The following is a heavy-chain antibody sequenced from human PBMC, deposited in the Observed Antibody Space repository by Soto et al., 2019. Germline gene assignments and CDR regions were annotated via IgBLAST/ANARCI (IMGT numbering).Heavy chain of an antibody. Sequence: PGGSLRLSCAASGFTFSRYAMSWVRQAPGKGLEWVSAISGSGGGTYYADSVKGRFTISRDNSKNTLYLQMNSLRAEDTAVYYCAEGPTYYYDSSGYFDYWGQGTLVTVSS. CDR1: GFTFSRYA. CDR2: ISGSGGGT. D-gene: IGHD3-22*01. CDR3: AEGPTYYYDSSGYFDY. V-gene: IGHV3-23*01. J-gene: IGHJ4*02.